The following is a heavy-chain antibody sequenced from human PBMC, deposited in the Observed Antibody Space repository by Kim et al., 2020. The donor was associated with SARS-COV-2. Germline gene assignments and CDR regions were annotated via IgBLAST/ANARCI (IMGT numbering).Heavy chain of an antibody. CDR3: ARGLWGRFDP. CDR2: WSY. J-gene: IGHJ5*02. Sequence: WSYDYAGSVKSRIIINADTSKNQFSLQLNSVTPEDTAVYYCARGLWGRFDPWGQGTLVTVSS. D-gene: IGHD3-16*01. V-gene: IGHV6-1*01.